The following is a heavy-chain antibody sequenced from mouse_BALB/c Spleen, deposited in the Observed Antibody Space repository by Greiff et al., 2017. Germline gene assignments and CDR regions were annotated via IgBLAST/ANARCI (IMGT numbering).Heavy chain of an antibody. Sequence: DVMLVESGGGLVKPGGSLKLSCAASGFTFSDYYMYWVRQTPEKRLEWVATISDGGSYTYYPDSVKGRFTISRDNAKNNLYLQMSSLKSEDTAMYYCARGWSNWAWFAYWGQGTLVTVSA. CDR1: GFTFSDYY. V-gene: IGHV5-4*02. D-gene: IGHD4-1*01. CDR3: ARGWSNWAWFAY. CDR2: ISDGGSYT. J-gene: IGHJ3*01.